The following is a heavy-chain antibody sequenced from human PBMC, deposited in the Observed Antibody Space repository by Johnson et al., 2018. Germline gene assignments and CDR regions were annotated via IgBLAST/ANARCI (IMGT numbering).Heavy chain of an antibody. CDR2: ISGSGGST. Sequence: VQLVESGGGLVQPGGSLRLSCAASGFTFSSYAMSWVRQAPGKGLEWVSAISGSGGSTYYADSVKGRFTISRDNSKNTLYLQMNSLRAEDTAVYYCANTPVVAVKYCSGGSCYYYYMDVWGKGTTVTVSS. CDR3: ANTPVVAVKYCSGGSCYYYYMDV. V-gene: IGHV3-23*04. D-gene: IGHD2-15*01. CDR1: GFTFSSYA. J-gene: IGHJ6*03.